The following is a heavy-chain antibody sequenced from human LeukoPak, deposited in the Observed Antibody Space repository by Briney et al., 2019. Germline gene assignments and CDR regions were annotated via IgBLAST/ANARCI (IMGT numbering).Heavy chain of an antibody. CDR3: AKDADIVVVVAATHNWFDP. V-gene: IGHV3-23*01. Sequence: GGSLRLSCAASGFTFSSYAMSWVRQAPGKGLEWVSAISGSGGSTYYADSVKGRFTISRDNSKNTLYLQMNSLRAEDTAVYYCAKDADIVVVVAATHNWFDPWGQGTLVTVSP. CDR1: GFTFSSYA. J-gene: IGHJ5*02. CDR2: ISGSGGST. D-gene: IGHD2-15*01.